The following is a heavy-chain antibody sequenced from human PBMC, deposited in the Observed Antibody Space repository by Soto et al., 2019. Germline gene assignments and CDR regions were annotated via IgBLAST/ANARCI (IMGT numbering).Heavy chain of an antibody. J-gene: IGHJ4*02. CDR3: ARSGYCSGGSCYSGDY. V-gene: IGHV1-69*01. CDR1: GGTFSSYA. Sequence: QVQLVQSGAEVKKPGSSVKVSCKASGGTFSSYAISWVRQAPGQGLEWMGGIIPIFGTANYAQKFQGRVTSTADESTSTAYSELSRLRSEDTAVYYCARSGYCSGGSCYSGDYWGQGTLVTVSS. D-gene: IGHD2-15*01. CDR2: IIPIFGTA.